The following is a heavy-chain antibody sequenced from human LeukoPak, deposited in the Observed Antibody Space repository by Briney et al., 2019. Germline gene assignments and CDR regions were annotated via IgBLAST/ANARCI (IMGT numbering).Heavy chain of an antibody. CDR1: GGSISSSGYY. CDR3: ARRYSSGYWLDY. Sequence: SETLSLTCTVSGGSISSSGYYCRWIRQPPGKGLEWIASIYYSGSTYYNPSLKSRVTISVDTSKNQFSLKLSSVTAADTAVYYCARRYSSGYWLDYWGQGTLVTVSS. J-gene: IGHJ4*02. V-gene: IGHV4-39*01. D-gene: IGHD3-22*01. CDR2: IYYSGST.